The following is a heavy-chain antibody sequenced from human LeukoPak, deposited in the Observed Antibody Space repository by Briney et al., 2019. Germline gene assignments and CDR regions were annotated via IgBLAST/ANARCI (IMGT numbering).Heavy chain of an antibody. D-gene: IGHD3-22*01. CDR1: GFTFSDHY. CDR2: TRDKANSYNT. Sequence: PGGSLRLSCAASGFTFSDHYMDWVRQAPGQGLEWVGRTRDKANSYNTEYAASVKGRFTISRDDSRNSLYLQMNSLKTEATAVYYCGRGYDTSGYYFDPFDMWGQGTMVTVSS. J-gene: IGHJ3*02. CDR3: GRGYDTSGYYFDPFDM. V-gene: IGHV3-72*01.